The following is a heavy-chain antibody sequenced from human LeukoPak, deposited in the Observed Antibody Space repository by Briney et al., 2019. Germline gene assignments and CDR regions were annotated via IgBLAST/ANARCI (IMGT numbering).Heavy chain of an antibody. CDR1: GGSISSYY. D-gene: IGHD3-10*01. Sequence: SETLSLTCTVSGGSISSYYWSWTRQPPGKGLEWIGYIYYSGSTNYNPSLKSRVTISVDTSKNQFSLKLSSVTAADTAVYYCARQAVRGVIYFDYWGQGTLVTVSS. J-gene: IGHJ4*02. V-gene: IGHV4-59*01. CDR2: IYYSGST. CDR3: ARQAVRGVIYFDY.